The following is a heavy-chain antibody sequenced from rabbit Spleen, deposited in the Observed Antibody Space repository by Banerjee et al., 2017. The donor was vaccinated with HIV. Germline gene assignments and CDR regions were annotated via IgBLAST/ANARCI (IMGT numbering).Heavy chain of an antibody. CDR1: GFDFSSYYY. CDR3: ARDLPGVIGWNFNL. Sequence: QEQLEESGGGLVKPEGSLTLTCKASGFDFSSYYYMCWVRQAPGKGLEWIACIDTDSAGSTYYANWAKGRFTISKTSSTTVSLQMTSLTAADTATYFCARDLPGVIGWNFNLWGQGTLVTVS. V-gene: IGHV1S45*01. CDR2: IDTDSAGST. D-gene: IGHD1-1*01. J-gene: IGHJ4*01.